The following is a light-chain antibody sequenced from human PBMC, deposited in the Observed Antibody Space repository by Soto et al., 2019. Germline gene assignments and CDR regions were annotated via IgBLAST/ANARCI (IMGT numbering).Light chain of an antibody. J-gene: IGLJ1*01. V-gene: IGLV2-14*01. CDR3: SSYTNSNILHYV. CDR2: EVS. Sequence: QSVLTQPASVSGSPGQSITISCTGISSDDAGHNSVSWYQQLPGKAPKLIIYEVSNRPSGVSNRFSGSKSGNTASLTISGLQAEDEGDYYCSSYTNSNILHYVFGTGTKVTVL. CDR1: SSDDAGHNS.